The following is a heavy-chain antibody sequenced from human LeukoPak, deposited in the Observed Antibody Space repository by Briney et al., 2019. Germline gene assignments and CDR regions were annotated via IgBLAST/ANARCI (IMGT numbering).Heavy chain of an antibody. D-gene: IGHD3-3*01. CDR3: ARHQPNYDFWSGYSRPPRYYFDY. CDR2: IYYSGST. CDR1: GGSISSYY. V-gene: IGHV4-59*08. J-gene: IGHJ4*02. Sequence: SETLSLTCTVSGGSISSYYWSWIRQPPGKGLEWIGYIYYSGSTNYNPSLKSRVTISVDTSKNQFSLKLSSVTAADTAVYYCARHQPNYDFWSGYSRPPRYYFDYWGQGTLVTVSS.